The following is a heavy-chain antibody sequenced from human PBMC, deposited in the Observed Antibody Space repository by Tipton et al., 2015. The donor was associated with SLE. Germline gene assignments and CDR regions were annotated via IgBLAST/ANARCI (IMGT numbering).Heavy chain of an antibody. CDR1: GFTFNSYG. CDR2: IWYDGSNK. Sequence: SLRLSCAASGFTFNSYGMHWVRQAPGKGLEWVAVIWYDGSNKHYADSVKGRFTISRDNSKNTLYLQMNSLRAEDTAVYYCTKGPLCSGGRCPRDYYYYYMDVWGKGTTVTVSS. V-gene: IGHV3-33*06. J-gene: IGHJ6*03. D-gene: IGHD2-15*01. CDR3: TKGPLCSGGRCPRDYYYYYMDV.